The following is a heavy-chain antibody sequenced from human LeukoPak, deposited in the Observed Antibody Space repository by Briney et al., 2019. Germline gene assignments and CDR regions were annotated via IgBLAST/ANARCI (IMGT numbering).Heavy chain of an antibody. CDR2: IYYSGST. CDR1: GGSISSSSYY. CDR3: ARGGYFVSLSWFDP. V-gene: IGHV4-39*07. D-gene: IGHD3-9*01. Sequence: SETLSLTCTVSGGSISSSSYYWGWIRQPPGKGLEWIGSIYYSGSTYYNPSLKSRVTISVDTSKNQFSLRLSSVTAADTAVYYCARGGYFVSLSWFDPWGQGTLVTVSS. J-gene: IGHJ5*02.